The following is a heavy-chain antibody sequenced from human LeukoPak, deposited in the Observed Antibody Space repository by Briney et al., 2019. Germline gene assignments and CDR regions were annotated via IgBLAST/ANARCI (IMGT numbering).Heavy chain of an antibody. CDR2: IYTSGSA. D-gene: IGHD5-18*01. J-gene: IGHJ4*02. Sequence: SETLSLTCTVSGGSISSYYWSWIRQPVGKGLEWIGRIYTSGSANYNPSLKSRVTMSVDTSNNQFSLKLSSVTAADTAQYYCARDRSTDMVRGSFDYWGQGTLVTVSS. CDR3: ARDRSTDMVRGSFDY. V-gene: IGHV4-4*07. CDR1: GGSISSYY.